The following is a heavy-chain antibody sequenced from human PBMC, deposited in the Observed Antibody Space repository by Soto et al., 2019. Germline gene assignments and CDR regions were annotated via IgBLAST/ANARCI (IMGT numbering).Heavy chain of an antibody. CDR2: ISWDGDFL. D-gene: IGHD1-26*01. CDR3: AKEGNGASSLDH. J-gene: IGHJ4*02. Sequence: EVLLVESGGGVVQPGGSLRLSCEASGFKFDDYMMHWVRQAPGKGLEWISRISWDGDFLDYADSIKGRFTVSRDNSKNSLYLHMNSLKTEDTAFYYCAKEGNGASSLDHWGQGTLVTVSS. V-gene: IGHV3-43*01. CDR1: GFKFDDYM.